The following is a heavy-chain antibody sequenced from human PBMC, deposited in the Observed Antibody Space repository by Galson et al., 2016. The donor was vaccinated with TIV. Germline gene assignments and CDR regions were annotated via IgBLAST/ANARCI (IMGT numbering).Heavy chain of an antibody. CDR3: ARDEDSSASFDP. Sequence: SETLSLTCAVSGGSISSSNWWSWVRQPPGKGLEWIGEIFHSGSTYYNPSLKSRVIISVDTSKNQFSLKLSSVTAADTAVYYGARDEDSSASFDPWGQGTLVTVAS. D-gene: IGHD6-19*01. V-gene: IGHV4-4*02. J-gene: IGHJ5*02. CDR2: IFHSGST. CDR1: GGSISSSNW.